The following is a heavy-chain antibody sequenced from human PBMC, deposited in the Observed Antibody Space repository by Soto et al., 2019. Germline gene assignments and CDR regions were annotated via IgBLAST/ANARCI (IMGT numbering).Heavy chain of an antibody. Sequence: QVQLVQSGAEVKKPGASVKVSCKASGYTFTSYGISWVRQAPGQGLEWMGWISAYNGNTNYAQKLQSRVTMTTDTSTSTAYMELRSLRSDDTAVYYCARGGLIVVVPAAIAYYYYMDVWGKGTTVTVSS. CDR3: ARGGLIVVVPAAIAYYYYMDV. V-gene: IGHV1-18*01. J-gene: IGHJ6*03. CDR1: GYTFTSYG. CDR2: ISAYNGNT. D-gene: IGHD2-2*02.